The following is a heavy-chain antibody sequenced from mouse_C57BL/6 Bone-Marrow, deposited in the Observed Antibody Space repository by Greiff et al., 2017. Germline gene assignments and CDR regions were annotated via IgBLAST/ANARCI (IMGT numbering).Heavy chain of an antibody. D-gene: IGHD3-3*01. CDR1: GYTFTSYW. CDR2: IDPSDSYT. CDR3: ARRGWYFDY. Sequence: VQLQQPGAELVMPGASVKLSCKASGYTFTSYWMHWVKQRPGQGLAWIGEIDPSDSYTNYNQKFKGKSTLTVDKSSSTAYMQLSSLTSEDSAVYYCARRGWYFDYWGQGTTLTVSS. V-gene: IGHV1-69*01. J-gene: IGHJ2*01.